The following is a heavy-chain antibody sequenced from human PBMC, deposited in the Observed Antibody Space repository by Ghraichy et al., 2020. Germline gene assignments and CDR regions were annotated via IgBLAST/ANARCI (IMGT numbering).Heavy chain of an antibody. J-gene: IGHJ6*02. Sequence: SCAASGFTFSSYGMHWVRQAPGKGLEWVAVIWYDGSNKYYADSVKGRFTISRDNSKNTLYLQMNSLRAEDTAVYYCARDGAAAAGTGTYYYYYGMDVWGQGTTVTVSS. D-gene: IGHD6-13*01. CDR3: ARDGAAAAGTGTYYYYYGMDV. V-gene: IGHV3-33*01. CDR1: GFTFSSYG. CDR2: IWYDGSNK.